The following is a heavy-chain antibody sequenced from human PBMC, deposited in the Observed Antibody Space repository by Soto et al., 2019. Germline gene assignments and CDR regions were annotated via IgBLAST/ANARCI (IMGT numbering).Heavy chain of an antibody. Sequence: GGSLRLSCAASGFTFSDYLMHWVRQAPGKGLMWVSRINGDGGNINYADSVKGRFTISRDNAKNSLYLQMNSLRAEDTAVYYCALCIAVAGTVDYYYGMDVWGQGTTVTVSS. CDR3: ALCIAVAGTVDYYYGMDV. V-gene: IGHV3-74*01. CDR2: INGDGGNI. CDR1: GFTFSDYL. J-gene: IGHJ6*02. D-gene: IGHD6-19*01.